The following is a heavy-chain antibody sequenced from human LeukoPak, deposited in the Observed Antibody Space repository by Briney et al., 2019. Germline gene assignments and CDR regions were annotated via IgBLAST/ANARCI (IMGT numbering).Heavy chain of an antibody. CDR3: ARVELLLYYYYMDV. V-gene: IGHV3-23*01. D-gene: IGHD1-26*01. CDR2: IRGSGGST. J-gene: IGHJ6*03. Sequence: GGSLRLSCEASGFTFSRYGMSWVRQAPGKGLEWVSAIRGSGGSTYYADSVKGRFTISRDNSKNTLYLQMNSLRAEDTAVYYCARVELLLYYYYMDVWGKGTTVTVSS. CDR1: GFTFSRYG.